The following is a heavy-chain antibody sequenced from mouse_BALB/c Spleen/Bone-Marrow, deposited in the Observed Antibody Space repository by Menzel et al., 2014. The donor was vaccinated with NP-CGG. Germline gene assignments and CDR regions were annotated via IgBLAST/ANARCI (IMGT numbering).Heavy chain of an antibody. D-gene: IGHD2-1*01. J-gene: IGHJ4*01. CDR1: GFTFSSYT. CDR3: TRDGKGNYDYAMDY. Sequence: EVQVVESGGGLVKPGGSLKLSCAASGFTFSSYTMSWVRQTPEKRLEWVATISSGGSYTYYPDSVKGRFTISRDNAKNTLYLQMSSLKSEDTAMYYCTRDGKGNYDYAMDYWGQGTSDTVSS. V-gene: IGHV5-6-4*01. CDR2: ISSGGSYT.